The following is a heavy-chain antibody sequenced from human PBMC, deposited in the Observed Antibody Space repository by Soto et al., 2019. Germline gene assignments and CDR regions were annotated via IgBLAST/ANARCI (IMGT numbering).Heavy chain of an antibody. CDR1: GGSFGGYD. V-gene: IGHV4-34*01. Sequence: TSETLCLTCAVVGGSFGGYDGSWIRQPPGKGLEWIGEINHSGSTNYNLSLKSRVTISVDTSKNQFSLKLSSVTAADTAVYYCARERYSSGWPRKFFGYWGQGTLVTVSS. CDR2: INHSGST. D-gene: IGHD6-19*01. CDR3: ARERYSSGWPRKFFGY. J-gene: IGHJ4*02.